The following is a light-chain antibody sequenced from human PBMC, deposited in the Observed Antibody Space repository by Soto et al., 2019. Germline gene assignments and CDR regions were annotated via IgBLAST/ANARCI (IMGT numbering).Light chain of an antibody. CDR2: EAS. J-gene: IGKJ2*01. CDR1: QSIVTW. CDR3: QQFNSSPYT. Sequence: DIQMTQSPSSLSASVGDRVTITCRASQSIVTWLAWYQQKPGKAPKLLIYEASNLESGVPSRFSGTGSGTEFTLTISSLQPDASAAYYCQQFNSSPYTFGQGTKVEIK. V-gene: IGKV1-5*03.